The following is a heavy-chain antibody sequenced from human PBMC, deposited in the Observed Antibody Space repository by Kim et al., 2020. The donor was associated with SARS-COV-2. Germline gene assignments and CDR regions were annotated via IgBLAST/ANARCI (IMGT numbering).Heavy chain of an antibody. CDR1: GFTFSSYA. CDR2: ISGSGGST. V-gene: IGHV3-23*01. D-gene: IGHD4-17*01. CDR3: AKDQGYDTVTPEAIDY. J-gene: IGHJ4*02. Sequence: GGSLRLSCAASGFTFSSYAMSWVRQAPGKGLEWVSAISGSGGSTYYADSVKGRFTISRDNSKNTLYLQMNSLRAEDTAVYYCAKDQGYDTVTPEAIDYWGQGTLVTVSS.